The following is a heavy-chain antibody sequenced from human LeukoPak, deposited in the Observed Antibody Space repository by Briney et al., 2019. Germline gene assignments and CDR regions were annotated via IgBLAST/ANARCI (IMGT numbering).Heavy chain of an antibody. V-gene: IGHV3-23*01. Sequence: GGSLRLSCAASGFTFSNHGMNWVRQAPGKGLEWVSGISPSGDITYYADSVKGRFTISRDNAKNSLYLQMNSLRAEDTAVYYCARDSGSQASDIWGQGTMVTVSS. CDR3: ARDSGSQASDI. J-gene: IGHJ3*02. CDR2: ISPSGDIT. CDR1: GFTFSNHG.